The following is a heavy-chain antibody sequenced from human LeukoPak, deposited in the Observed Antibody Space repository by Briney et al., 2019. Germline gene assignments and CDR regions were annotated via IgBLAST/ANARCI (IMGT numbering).Heavy chain of an antibody. CDR3: AKVRRYSGSYYGFDY. Sequence: TGGSLRLSCGASGFTFSSYGMHWVRQAPGKGLEWVAFIRYDGSNKYYADSVKGRFTISRDNSKNTLYLQMNSLRAEDTAVYYCAKVRRYSGSYYGFDYWGQGTLVTVSS. CDR1: GFTFSSYG. V-gene: IGHV3-30*02. J-gene: IGHJ4*02. CDR2: IRYDGSNK. D-gene: IGHD1-26*01.